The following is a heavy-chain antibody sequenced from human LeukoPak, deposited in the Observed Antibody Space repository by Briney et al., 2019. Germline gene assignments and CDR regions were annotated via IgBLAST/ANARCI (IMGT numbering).Heavy chain of an antibody. CDR1: GFTFSSYA. J-gene: IGHJ6*02. Sequence: GGSLRLSCAASGFTFSSYAMSWVRQAPGKGLEWVSVMSSSAGSTYYADSVKGRFTISRDNSKNTLYLQMNSLRAEDAAVHSCAREEICQIQLEGGGTLYNYYYYGMDVWGQGTTVTVAS. CDR3: AREEICQIQLEGGGTLYNYYYYGMDV. V-gene: IGHV3-23*01. D-gene: IGHD5-18*01. CDR2: MSSSAGST.